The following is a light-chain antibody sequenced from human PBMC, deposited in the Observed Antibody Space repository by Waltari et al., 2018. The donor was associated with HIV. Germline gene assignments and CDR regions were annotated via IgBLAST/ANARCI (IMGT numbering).Light chain of an antibody. CDR2: QNN. V-gene: IGLV6-57*03. CDR1: SGSISSNY. CDR3: QSYDTSNSHWV. J-gene: IGLJ3*02. Sequence: FILTQPHSVSGSPGNTVNISCTRSSGSISSNYVQSFQQRPGSAPINVIYQNNQRASGVADRFSGSIDRSSNSASLTISGLKTEDEADFFCQSYDTSNSHWVFGGGTKLTVL.